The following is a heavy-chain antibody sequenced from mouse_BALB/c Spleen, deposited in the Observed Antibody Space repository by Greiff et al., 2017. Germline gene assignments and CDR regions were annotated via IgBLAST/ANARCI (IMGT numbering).Heavy chain of an antibody. Sequence: VQLKESGGGLVQPGGSLRLSCATSGFTFTDYYMSWVRQPPGKALEWLGFIRNKANGYTTEYSASVKGRFTISRDNSQSILYLQMNTLRAEDSATYYCARDRDGYYGWFAYWGQGTLVTVSA. CDR3: ARDRDGYYGWFAY. D-gene: IGHD2-3*01. V-gene: IGHV7-3*02. J-gene: IGHJ3*01. CDR2: IRNKANGYTT. CDR1: GFTFTDYY.